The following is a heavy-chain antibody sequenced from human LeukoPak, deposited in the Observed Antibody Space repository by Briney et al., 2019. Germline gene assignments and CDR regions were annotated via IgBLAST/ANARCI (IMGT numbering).Heavy chain of an antibody. J-gene: IGHJ4*02. CDR1: GGSFSGYY. CDR2: INHSGST. V-gene: IGHV4-34*01. CDR3: ARGRRSSSSPDY. D-gene: IGHD6-6*01. Sequence: PSETLSLTCAVYGGSFSGYYWSWIRQPPGKGLEWIGEINHSGSTNYNPSLKSRVTISVDTSKNQFSLKLSSVTAADTAVYYRARGRRSSSSPDYWGQGTLVTVSS.